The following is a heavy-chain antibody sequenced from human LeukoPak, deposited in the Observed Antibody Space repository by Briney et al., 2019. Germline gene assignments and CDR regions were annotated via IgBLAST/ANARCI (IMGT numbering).Heavy chain of an antibody. CDR1: GGSFSGYY. J-gene: IGHJ4*02. D-gene: IGHD1-26*01. CDR3: AGRVGATIWTGMHF. V-gene: IGHV4-34*01. Sequence: PSETLSLTCAVYGGSFSGYYWSWIRQPPGKGLEWIGEINHSGSTNYNPSLKSPVTISVDMSKNQFSLNLSSVTAADTAVYYCAGRVGATIWTGMHFWGQGILDTVSS. CDR2: INHSGST.